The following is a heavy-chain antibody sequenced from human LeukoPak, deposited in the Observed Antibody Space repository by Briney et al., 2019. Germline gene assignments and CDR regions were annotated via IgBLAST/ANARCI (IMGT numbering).Heavy chain of an antibody. CDR1: GFTFNSFA. CDR3: VSLTPMRSSGWRGEGFDV. D-gene: IGHD6-19*01. J-gene: IGHJ3*01. CDR2: MSFDESMSFDGIKK. V-gene: IGHV3-30*04. Sequence: HSGGSLRLSCEVSGFTFNSFATHWVRQAPGKGLEWVALMSFDESMSFDGIKKYYADSVKGRFSISRDNSNNTFYLQMNSLRVEDTAVYYCVSLTPMRSSGWRGEGFDVWGHGTMVIVSS.